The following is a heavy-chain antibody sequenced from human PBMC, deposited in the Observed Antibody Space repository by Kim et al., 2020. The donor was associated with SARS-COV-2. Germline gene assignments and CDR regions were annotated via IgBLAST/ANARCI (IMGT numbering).Heavy chain of an antibody. J-gene: IGHJ4*02. V-gene: IGHV2-5*02. CDR3: AHSYMVRGVIISSDVDY. D-gene: IGHD3-10*01. CDR2: IYWDDDK. CDR1: GFSLSTSGVG. Sequence: SGPTLVNPTQTLTLTCTFSGFSLSTSGVGVGWIRQPPGKALEWLALIYWDDDKRYSPSLKSRLTITKDTSKNQVVLTMTNMDPVDTATYYCAHSYMVRGVIISSDVDYWGQGTLVTVSS.